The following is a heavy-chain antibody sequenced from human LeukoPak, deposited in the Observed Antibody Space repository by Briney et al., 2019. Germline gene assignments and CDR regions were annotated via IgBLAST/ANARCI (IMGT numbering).Heavy chain of an antibody. CDR3: ATETNGRHYDY. Sequence: GGSLRLSXTASGLTFSTSGFNWVRQAPGKGLERVASIGPTGSDRYHADSIKGRFTISRDNANNFLYLQMNSLRAEDTAVYYCATETNGRHYDYWGQGTLLTVSS. CDR2: IGPTGSDR. CDR1: GLTFSTSG. D-gene: IGHD1-14*01. J-gene: IGHJ4*02. V-gene: IGHV3-21*06.